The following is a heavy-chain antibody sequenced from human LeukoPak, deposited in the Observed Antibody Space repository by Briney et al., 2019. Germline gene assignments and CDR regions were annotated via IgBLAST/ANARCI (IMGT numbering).Heavy chain of an antibody. CDR1: GFTFSSFG. CDR3: AKGQNYYDGSGYYSTDY. V-gene: IGHV3-30*18. Sequence: GGSLRLSCAASGFTFSSFGMHWVRQAPGKGLEWVAVISSDGGNKYSVDSVKGRFTISRDNSKNTLYLQMNSLRAADTAVYYCAKGQNYYDGSGYYSTDYWGQGTPVTVSS. J-gene: IGHJ4*02. CDR2: ISSDGGNK. D-gene: IGHD3-22*01.